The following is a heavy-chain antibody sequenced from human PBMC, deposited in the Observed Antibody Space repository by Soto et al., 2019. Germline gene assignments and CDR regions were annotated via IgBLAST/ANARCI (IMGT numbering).Heavy chain of an antibody. CDR2: MNPNSGNT. Sequence: ASLKVSCKASGYTFTSYDINWVRQATGQGLEWMGWMNPNSGNTGYAQKFQGRVTMTRNTSISTAYMELSSLRSEDTAVYYCAGGDSSSLFNYYYGMDVWGQGTTVTVSS. D-gene: IGHD6-13*01. J-gene: IGHJ6*02. V-gene: IGHV1-8*01. CDR1: GYTFTSYD. CDR3: AGGDSSSLFNYYYGMDV.